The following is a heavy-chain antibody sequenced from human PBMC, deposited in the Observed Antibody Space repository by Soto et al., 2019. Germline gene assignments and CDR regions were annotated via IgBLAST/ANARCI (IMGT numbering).Heavy chain of an antibody. Sequence: QVQLQQSGPGLLKPSQTLSLTCAISGDSVSSGTAAWNWIRQSPSRGLEWLGRAYYRSKWFNDYAVSVNSRITINPDTSKNQFSLQLNSVTPEDTAVYYCARGLNSGYDYPLDYWGQGTLVTVSS. J-gene: IGHJ4*02. CDR2: AYYRSKWFN. CDR3: ARGLNSGYDYPLDY. V-gene: IGHV6-1*01. D-gene: IGHD5-12*01. CDR1: GDSVSSGTAA.